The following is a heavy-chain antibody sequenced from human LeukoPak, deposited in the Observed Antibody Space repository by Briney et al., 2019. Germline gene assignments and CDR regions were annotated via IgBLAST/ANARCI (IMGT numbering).Heavy chain of an antibody. Sequence: GGSLKISWKGSGYSFTSYWIGWVRQMPGKGLEWIGIIYPGDSDTRYSPSFQGQVTISADKSISTAYLQWSSLKASDTAMYYCARHVSLSSSASYFDYWGQGTLVTVSS. D-gene: IGHD6-6*01. V-gene: IGHV5-51*01. CDR3: ARHVSLSSSASYFDY. CDR1: GYSFTSYW. CDR2: IYPGDSDT. J-gene: IGHJ4*02.